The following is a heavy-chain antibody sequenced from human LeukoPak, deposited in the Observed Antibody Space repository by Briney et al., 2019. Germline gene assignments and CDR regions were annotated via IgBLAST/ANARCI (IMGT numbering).Heavy chain of an antibody. Sequence: ASVKVSCKVSGYTLTELSMHWVRQAPGKGLEWVGGFDPEDGETIYAQKFQGRVTMTEDTSTDTAYMELSSLRSEDTAVYYCATDQGYSSSWYRNFDYWGQGTLVTVSS. CDR3: ATDQGYSSSWYRNFDY. D-gene: IGHD6-13*01. J-gene: IGHJ4*02. V-gene: IGHV1-24*01. CDR1: GYTLTELS. CDR2: FDPEDGET.